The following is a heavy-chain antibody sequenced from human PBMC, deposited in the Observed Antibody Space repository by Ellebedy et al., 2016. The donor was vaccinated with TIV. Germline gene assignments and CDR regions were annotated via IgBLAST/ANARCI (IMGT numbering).Heavy chain of an antibody. D-gene: IGHD6-19*01. CDR3: ARDRPGTVVAGALEY. CDR1: GFTFSSYV. V-gene: IGHV3-30*09. Sequence: PGGSLRLSCPASGFTFSSYVMHWVRQAPGRGREWVASIASDGSNKYYADAVKGRFAISRDNSENTLYLQVNSLTTEETAVYYCARDRPGTVVAGALEYWGQGTLVTVSS. CDR2: IASDGSNK. J-gene: IGHJ4*02.